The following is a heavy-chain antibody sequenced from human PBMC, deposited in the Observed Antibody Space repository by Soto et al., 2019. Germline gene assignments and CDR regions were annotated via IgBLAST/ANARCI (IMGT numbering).Heavy chain of an antibody. Sequence: GESLKISCKGSGYSFTSYWISWVRQMPGKGLEWMGRIDPSDSYTNYSPSFQGHVTISADKSISTAYLQWSSLKASDTAMYYCARLVITQESYYYGMDVWGQGTEVTVSS. D-gene: IGHD3-22*01. J-gene: IGHJ6*02. CDR2: IDPSDSYT. V-gene: IGHV5-10-1*01. CDR3: ARLVITQESYYYGMDV. CDR1: GYSFTSYW.